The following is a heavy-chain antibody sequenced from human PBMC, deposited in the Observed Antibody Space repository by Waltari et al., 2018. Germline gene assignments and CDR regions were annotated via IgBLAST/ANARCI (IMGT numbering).Heavy chain of an antibody. CDR2: VRPSGKT. CDR3: ARDRGRGLYLDP. CDR1: GHSMISTDV. D-gene: IGHD5-12*01. V-gene: IGHV4-4*02. Sequence: QLQLQESGPGLVTPSGTLSLTFAVFGHSMISTDVYNWVRHPPGKGLEWIGQVRPSGKTNYNPSFASRVSISVDTYKTQFSLRVTSATAADTAVYYCARDRGRGLYLDPWGPGTLVTVSP. J-gene: IGHJ5*02.